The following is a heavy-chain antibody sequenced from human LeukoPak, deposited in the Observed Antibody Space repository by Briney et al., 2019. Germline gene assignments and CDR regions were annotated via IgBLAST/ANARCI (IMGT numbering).Heavy chain of an antibody. CDR1: GGSISSYY. CDR2: IYYSGST. Sequence: PSETLSLTCSVSGGSISSYYWSWIRQPPGKGLEWIGYIYYSGSTNYNPSLKSRVTISVDTSKNQFSLKLSSVTAADTAVYYCARSCGGDCPLDYWGQGTLVTVSS. V-gene: IGHV4-59*01. D-gene: IGHD2-21*01. CDR3: ARSCGGDCPLDY. J-gene: IGHJ4*02.